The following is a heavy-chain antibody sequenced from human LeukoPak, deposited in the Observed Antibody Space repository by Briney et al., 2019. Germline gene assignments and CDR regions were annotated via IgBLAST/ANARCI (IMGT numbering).Heavy chain of an antibody. CDR1: GGSFSGYY. V-gene: IGHV4-34*01. CDR3: ARVFSSVYYYEDY. J-gene: IGHJ4*02. D-gene: IGHD3-22*01. Sequence: SETLSLTCAVYGGSFSGYYWSWIRQPPGKGLEWIGEINHSGSTNYNPSLKSRVTISVDTSKNQFSLKLSSVTAADTAVYYCARVFSSVYYYEDYWGQGTLVTVSS. CDR2: INHSGST.